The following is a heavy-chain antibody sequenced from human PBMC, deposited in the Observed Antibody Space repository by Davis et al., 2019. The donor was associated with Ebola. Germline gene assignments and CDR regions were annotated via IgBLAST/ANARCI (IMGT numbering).Heavy chain of an antibody. D-gene: IGHD2-2*01. J-gene: IGHJ4*02. V-gene: IGHV3-30*18. CDR2: ISFDGNDN. Sequence: PGGSLRLSCAASGFTFSNFGIHWVRRAPGKGLEWVTVISFDGNDNYSADSVRGRFTVSRDNSKNTVYLQMDSLRPEDTAVYYCAKDQGLHCSTISCFKEGGFNFWGQGTLVTVSP. CDR1: GFTFSNFG. CDR3: AKDQGLHCSTISCFKEGGFNF.